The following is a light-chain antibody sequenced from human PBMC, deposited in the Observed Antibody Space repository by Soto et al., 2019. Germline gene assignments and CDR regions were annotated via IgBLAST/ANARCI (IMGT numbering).Light chain of an antibody. V-gene: IGKV1-8*01. CDR1: QGIGTY. CDR3: QQYYNYPRT. Sequence: AIRMTQSPSSFSASTGDRVTITCRASQGIGTYLAWYQQKPGKAPTLLIYAASTLQSGVPSRFSGSGSGTDFTLTISCLQAEDFATYYCQQYYNYPRTFGQGTKVEIK. J-gene: IGKJ1*01. CDR2: AAS.